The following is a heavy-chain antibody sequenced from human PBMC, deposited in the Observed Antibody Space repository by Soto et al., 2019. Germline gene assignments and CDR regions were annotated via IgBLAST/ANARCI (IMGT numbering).Heavy chain of an antibody. J-gene: IGHJ5*02. Sequence: SETLSLTCAVYGGSFRGNFWSWIRQTPGKGLEWIGEINHSGSTNYKSSLKSRVSISVDTSKNQFSLKLNSVTAADTAVYYCARGRVYREVVFGVAIKRGGWFDPWGQGTLGT. CDR1: GGSFRGNF. V-gene: IGHV4-34*01. CDR3: ARGRVYREVVFGVAIKRGGWFDP. CDR2: INHSGST. D-gene: IGHD3-3*01.